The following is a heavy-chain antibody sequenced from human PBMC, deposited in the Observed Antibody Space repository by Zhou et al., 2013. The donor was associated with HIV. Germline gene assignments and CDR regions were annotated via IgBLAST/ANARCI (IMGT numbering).Heavy chain of an antibody. D-gene: IGHD2-21*02. J-gene: IGHJ4*02. Sequence: EVQILQSGAEVKKPGASVKISCKGSGYTFTDFYIHGVQQAPGKGPEWMGLIDPEDGKAMYAKKFQGRVTLTADTSAETGYLELRSLRSEDTALYYCVTGRKFCNSGTCYSILKNWGQGTLITVSS. CDR2: IDPEDGKA. CDR1: GYTFTDFY. CDR3: VTGRKFCNSGTCYSILKN. V-gene: IGHV1-69-2*01.